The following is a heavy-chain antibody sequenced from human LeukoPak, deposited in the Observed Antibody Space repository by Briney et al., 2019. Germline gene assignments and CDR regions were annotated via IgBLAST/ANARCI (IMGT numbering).Heavy chain of an antibody. CDR3: ARKTSPAATASDAFDI. D-gene: IGHD2-2*01. CDR2: IYYSGSS. Sequence: SETLSLTCNVSGGSISGYHWSWIRQPPGKGLEWLGYIYYSGSSNYNPSLKSRVTISADTSKNQFSLKLSSVTAADTAVYYCARKTSPAATASDAFDIWAKGQWSSSLQ. CDR1: GGSISGYH. J-gene: IGHJ3*02. V-gene: IGHV4-59*01.